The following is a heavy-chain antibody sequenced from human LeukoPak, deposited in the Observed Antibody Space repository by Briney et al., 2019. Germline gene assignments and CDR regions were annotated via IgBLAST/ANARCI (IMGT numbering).Heavy chain of an antibody. CDR3: AREVNYDYVWGSYRQNWFDP. CDR1: GYTFTSNY. V-gene: IGHV1-46*01. CDR2: IYPRDGST. J-gene: IGHJ5*02. D-gene: IGHD3-16*02. Sequence: ASAKVSCKASGYTFTSNYIHWVRQAPGQGLEWMGMIYPRDGSTSYAQKFQGRVTVTRDTSTSTVHMELSGLRSEDTAVYYCAREVNYDYVWGSYRQNWFDPWGQGTLVTVSS.